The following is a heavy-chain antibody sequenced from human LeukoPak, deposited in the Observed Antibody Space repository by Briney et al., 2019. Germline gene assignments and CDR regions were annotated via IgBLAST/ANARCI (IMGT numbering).Heavy chain of an antibody. D-gene: IGHD6-13*01. CDR3: AKRAAAGKGGTYYFDY. J-gene: IGHJ4*02. V-gene: IGHV3-23*01. Sequence: PGGSLRLSCAASGFTFSSYAMSWVRQAPGKGLEWVSAISGSGGSTYYADSVKGRFTISRDNSKNTLYLQMNSLRAEDTAVYYCAKRAAAGKGGTYYFDYWGQGTLVTVSS. CDR2: ISGSGGST. CDR1: GFTFSSYA.